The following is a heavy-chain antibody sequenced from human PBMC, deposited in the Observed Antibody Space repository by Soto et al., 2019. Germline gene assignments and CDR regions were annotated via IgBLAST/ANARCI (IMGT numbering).Heavy chain of an antibody. CDR1: GYTFTSYG. J-gene: IGHJ4*02. V-gene: IGHV1-18*04. D-gene: IGHD6-6*01. Sequence: QVQLVQSGAEVKKPGASVKVSCKASGYTFTSYGISWVRQAPGQRLEWMGWISAYNGNTNYAQKLQGRVTMTTDTSTSTAYMEIRSLRPDYTVVYYCASRYLYISSDYWGQVTPVTVSS. CDR2: ISAYNGNT. CDR3: ASRYLYISSDY.